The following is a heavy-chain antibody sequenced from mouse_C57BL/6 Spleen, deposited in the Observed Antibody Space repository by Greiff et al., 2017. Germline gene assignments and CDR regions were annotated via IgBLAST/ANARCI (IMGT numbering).Heavy chain of an antibody. J-gene: IGHJ3*01. CDR2: IYPSDSET. CDR1: GYTFTSYW. D-gene: IGHD1-2*01. Sequence: VQLQQPGAELVRPGSSVKLSCKASGYTFTSYWMDWVKQRPGQGLEWIGNIYPSDSETHYNQKFKDKATLTVDKSSSTAYMQLSSLTSDDSAVYYGARRLRQAAWFAYWGQGTLVTVSA. V-gene: IGHV1-61*01. CDR3: ARRLRQAAWFAY.